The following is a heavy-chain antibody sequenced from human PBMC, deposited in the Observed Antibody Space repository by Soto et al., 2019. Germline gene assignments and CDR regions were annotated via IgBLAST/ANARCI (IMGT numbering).Heavy chain of an antibody. CDR1: GYTFTSYG. CDR2: ISTYNGDT. Sequence: QVQLVQSGAEVKKPGASVKVSCKTSGYTFTSYGISWVRQAPGQGLEWMGWISTYNGDTNFAQKFQGRVTLTTDTSTNTAYMDLRSLTSDDTAVSYCARGYDILTGLAYYSGMDVWGQGTTVTVSS. D-gene: IGHD3-9*01. V-gene: IGHV1-18*01. J-gene: IGHJ6*02. CDR3: ARGYDILTGLAYYSGMDV.